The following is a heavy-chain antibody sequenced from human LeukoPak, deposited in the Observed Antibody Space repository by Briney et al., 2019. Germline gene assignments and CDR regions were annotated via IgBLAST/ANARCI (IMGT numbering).Heavy chain of an antibody. CDR3: AGGKTGYSSSWPKPNFDY. J-gene: IGHJ4*02. V-gene: IGHV4-39*01. CDR2: IYYSGST. D-gene: IGHD6-13*01. Sequence: PSETLSLTCTVSGGSISSSSYYWGWIRQPPGKGLEWIGSIYYSGSTYYNPSLKSRVTISVDTSKNQFSLKLSSVTAADTAVYYCAGGKTGYSSSWPKPNFDYWGQGTLVTVSS. CDR1: GGSISSSSYY.